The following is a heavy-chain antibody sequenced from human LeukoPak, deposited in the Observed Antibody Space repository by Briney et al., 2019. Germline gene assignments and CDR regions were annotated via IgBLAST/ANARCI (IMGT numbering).Heavy chain of an antibody. Sequence: PGGSLRLSRAASGFTFSSYSMNWVRQAPGKGLEWVSYISSSSSTIYYADSVKGRFTISRDNAKNSLYLQMNSLRAEDTAVYYCARDPPLSSSLYYYYYYGMDVWGQGTTVTVSS. CDR1: GFTFSSYS. D-gene: IGHD6-13*01. CDR3: ARDPPLSSSLYYYYYYGMDV. V-gene: IGHV3-48*01. J-gene: IGHJ6*02. CDR2: ISSSSSTI.